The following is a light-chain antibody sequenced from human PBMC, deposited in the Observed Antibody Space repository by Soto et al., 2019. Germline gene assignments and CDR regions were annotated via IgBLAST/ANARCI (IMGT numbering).Light chain of an antibody. J-gene: IGLJ3*02. CDR3: SSDTNTAALAV. Sequence: QSALTQPASVSGSPGQSITISCAGTNSDIGRYNYVSWYQQHPGEAPKLLIYEVSNRSSGISHRFSGSKSGNTASLTISGLQAEDEGDYYCSSDTNTAALAVFAEGTKVTVL. V-gene: IGLV2-14*01. CDR1: NSDIGRYNY. CDR2: EVS.